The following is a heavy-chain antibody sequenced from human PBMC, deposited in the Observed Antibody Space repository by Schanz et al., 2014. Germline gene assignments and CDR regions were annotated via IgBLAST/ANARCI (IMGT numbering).Heavy chain of an antibody. V-gene: IGHV3-74*02. CDR2: INSVGSNT. CDR1: GFTFSSHW. CDR3: ARKMKLGVYGGKGHDSLDI. J-gene: IGHJ3*02. D-gene: IGHD4-17*01. Sequence: EVQLLESGGGLVKPGGSLRLSCLASGFTFSSHWMHLVRQDPGKGLVWVARINSVGSNTDYADSVTGRFTISRDNAKNTLYLQMNTLRAEDTAVYYCARKMKLGVYGGKGHDSLDIWGQGTMVTVSS.